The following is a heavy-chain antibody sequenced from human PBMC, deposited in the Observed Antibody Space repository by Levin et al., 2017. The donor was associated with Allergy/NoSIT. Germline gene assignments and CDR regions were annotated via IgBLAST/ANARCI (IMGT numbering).Heavy chain of an antibody. CDR2: VYYSGSA. Sequence: PSETLSLTCTVSGGSISSYYWSWIRQSPGAGLEWIGYVYYSGSAYYNPSLKSRVTISVDTSKNQFSLKLTSVTAADTAVYYCAREWYCSGGSCSGVSAFDIWGQGTMVTVSS. CDR3: AREWYCSGGSCSGVSAFDI. D-gene: IGHD2-15*01. J-gene: IGHJ3*02. V-gene: IGHV4-59*01. CDR1: GGSISSYY.